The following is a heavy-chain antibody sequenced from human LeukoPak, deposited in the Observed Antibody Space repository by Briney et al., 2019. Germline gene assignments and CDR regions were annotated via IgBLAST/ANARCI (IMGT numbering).Heavy chain of an antibody. CDR1: GDSISSGDFY. J-gene: IGHJ4*02. CDR2: IYTSGST. D-gene: IGHD3-10*01. CDR3: ARLSQYYGSGTYFDY. V-gene: IGHV4-61*02. Sequence: SQTLSLTCSVSGDSISSGDFYWSWIRQPAGKGLEWIGRIYTSGSTNYNPSLKSRVTISVDTSKNQFSLKLSSVTAADTAVYYCARLSQYYGSGTYFDYWGQGTLVTVSS.